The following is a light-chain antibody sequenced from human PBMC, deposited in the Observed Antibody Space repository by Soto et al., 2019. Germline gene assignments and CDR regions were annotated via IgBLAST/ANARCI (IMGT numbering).Light chain of an antibody. CDR3: SSFAGNNNLV. CDR1: SSDVGVYNY. Sequence: QSALTQPPSASGSPGQSVTNSCTGTSSDVGVYNYVSWYQQHPGKAPKLMIYEVSKRPSGVPDRFSGSKSGNTASLTVSGLQAEDEADYYCSSFAGNNNLVFGGGTKLTVL. J-gene: IGLJ2*01. V-gene: IGLV2-8*01. CDR2: EVS.